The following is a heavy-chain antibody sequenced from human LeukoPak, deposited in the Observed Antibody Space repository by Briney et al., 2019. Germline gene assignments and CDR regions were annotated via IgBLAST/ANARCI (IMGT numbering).Heavy chain of an antibody. J-gene: IGHJ4*02. Sequence: GASVKVSCKASGYTFTSYDINWVRQGTGQGLEWMGWMNPNSGNTGYAQKFQGRVTMTRNTSISTAYMELSSLRSEDTAVYYCARPDYGAGKAGAIDYWGQGTLVTVSS. CDR1: GYTFTSYD. CDR2: MNPNSGNT. CDR3: ARPDYGAGKAGAIDY. D-gene: IGHD4-17*01. V-gene: IGHV1-8*01.